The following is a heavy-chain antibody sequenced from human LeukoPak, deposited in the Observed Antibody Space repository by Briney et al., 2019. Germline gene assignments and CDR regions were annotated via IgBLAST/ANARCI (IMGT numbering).Heavy chain of an antibody. V-gene: IGHV1-8*02. CDR1: GYTFSNYG. Sequence: ASVKVSCKASGYTFSNYGISWVRQATGQGLEWMGWMNPNSGNTGYAQKFQGRVTMTRNTSISTAYMELSSLRSEDTAVYYCARAQGVIAASGGDPWGQGTLVTVSS. CDR3: ARAQGVIAASGGDP. J-gene: IGHJ5*02. CDR2: MNPNSGNT. D-gene: IGHD6-6*01.